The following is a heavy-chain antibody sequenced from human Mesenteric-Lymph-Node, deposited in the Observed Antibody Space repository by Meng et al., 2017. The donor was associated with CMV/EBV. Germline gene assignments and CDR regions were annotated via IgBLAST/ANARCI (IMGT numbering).Heavy chain of an antibody. CDR2: IYSSSGKSK. V-gene: IGHV3-23*05. Sequence: GAPGCQFDLYPMPWVRQAPGKGLEWVSTIYSSSGKSKFYGDAVKGRFTISRDNSKNTLYLLMDSLRADDTGLYYCARRSVPSAPNDFWGRGILVTVSS. CDR1: GCQFDLYP. CDR3: ARRSVPSAPNDF. J-gene: IGHJ4*02.